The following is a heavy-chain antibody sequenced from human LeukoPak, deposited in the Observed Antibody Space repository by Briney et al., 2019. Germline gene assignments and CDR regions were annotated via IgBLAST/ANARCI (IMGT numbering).Heavy chain of an antibody. CDR1: GFTFGDYA. Sequence: PGGSLRLSCTASGFTFGDYAMSWFRQAPGNGLEWVGFIRSKAYGGTTEYAASVKGRFTISRDDSKSIAYLQMNSLKTEDTAVYYCTRLRFLEWLSSPDYWGQGTLVTVSS. CDR2: IRSKAYGGTT. V-gene: IGHV3-49*03. D-gene: IGHD3-3*01. CDR3: TRLRFLEWLSSPDY. J-gene: IGHJ4*02.